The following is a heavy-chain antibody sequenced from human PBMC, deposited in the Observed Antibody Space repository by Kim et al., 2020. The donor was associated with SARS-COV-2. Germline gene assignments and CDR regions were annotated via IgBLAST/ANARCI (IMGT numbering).Heavy chain of an antibody. D-gene: IGHD2-15*01. J-gene: IGHJ2*01. CDR1: GFTFSSYS. V-gene: IGHV3-21*01. CDR3: ARDGVYGSGAYYWYFDL. CDR2: ISSSSVYI. Sequence: GGSLRLSCAASGFTFSSYSMNWVRQAPGKGLEWVSSISSSSVYIYYADSVKGRFTVSRDNAKNSLYLQMNSLRAEDTAVYYCARDGVYGSGAYYWYFDLWGRGTLVTVSS.